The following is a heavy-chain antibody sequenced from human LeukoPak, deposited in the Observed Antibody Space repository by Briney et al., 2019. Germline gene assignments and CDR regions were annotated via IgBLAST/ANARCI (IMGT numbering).Heavy chain of an antibody. CDR2: INPSGGNT. D-gene: IGHD2-21*02. CDR3: ARVAVTSNYYNYVDV. Sequence: ASVKVSCKASGYSFTSYYIHWVRQAPGQGLDFMGIINPSGGNTNYAQKFQGRVTMTRDTSASRVYMELRSLRSEDTAVYYCARVAVTSNYYNYVDVWGKGTTVTVSS. J-gene: IGHJ6*03. V-gene: IGHV1-46*01. CDR1: GYSFTSYY.